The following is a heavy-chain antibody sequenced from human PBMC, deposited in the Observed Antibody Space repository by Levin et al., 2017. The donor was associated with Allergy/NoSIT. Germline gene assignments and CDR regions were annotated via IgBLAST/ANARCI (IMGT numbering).Heavy chain of an antibody. V-gene: IGHV3-33*01. Sequence: PGGSLRLSCAASGFTFSNYAIHWVRQAPGTGLHWVAVIWSDGRNKYYVDSVKGRFTISRDNFKNMVYLQMNSLRADDTAVYYCARDPGYSYGRPEYYGMDVWGQGTTVTVSS. CDR3: ARDPGYSYGRPEYYGMDV. J-gene: IGHJ6*02. CDR1: GFTFSNYA. CDR2: IWSDGRNK. D-gene: IGHD5-18*01.